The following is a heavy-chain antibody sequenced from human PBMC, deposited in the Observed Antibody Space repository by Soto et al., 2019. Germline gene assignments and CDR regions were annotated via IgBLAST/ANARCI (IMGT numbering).Heavy chain of an antibody. V-gene: IGHV5-51*01. CDR1: GYSFISYW. Sequence: GESLKISCKTSGYSFISYWVAWVRQLPGKGLEWMGTFYPGDSTSTYSPSFQGQVTISADKSISTAYLQWSSLKASDTAMYYCASSTFSSSWDWFDPWGQGTLVTVSS. CDR3: ASSTFSSSWDWFDP. J-gene: IGHJ5*02. CDR2: FYPGDSTS. D-gene: IGHD6-13*01.